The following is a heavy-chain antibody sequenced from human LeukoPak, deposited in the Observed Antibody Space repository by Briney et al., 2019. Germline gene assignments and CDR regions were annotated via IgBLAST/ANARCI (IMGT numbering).Heavy chain of an antibody. D-gene: IGHD6-13*01. J-gene: IGHJ4*02. Sequence: ERSLRLSCAASGFTFSDYTMQWVRQAPGKGLEWVALLPPDGSYQYYADSLKGRFTISRDNFKNALYLQMNSLRLEDTAVYYCARGLHDRSWYGAHWGQGTLLSVSS. CDR3: ARGLHDRSWYGAH. CDR1: GFTFSDYT. CDR2: LPPDGSYQ. V-gene: IGHV3-30*04.